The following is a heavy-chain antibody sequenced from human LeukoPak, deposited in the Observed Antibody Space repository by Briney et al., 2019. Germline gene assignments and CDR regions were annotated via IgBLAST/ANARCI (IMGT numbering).Heavy chain of an antibody. CDR2: IYSGGST. D-gene: IGHD3-10*01. CDR1: GFTVSSNY. V-gene: IGHV3-53*01. Sequence: PGGSLRLSCAASGFTVSSNYMSWVRQAPGKGLEWVSVIYSGGSTYYADSVKGRFTISRDNSKNTLYLQMNNLRAEDTAVYYCASGSGSYSTPYYYMDIWGKGTTVTVSS. J-gene: IGHJ6*03. CDR3: ASGSGSYSTPYYYMDI.